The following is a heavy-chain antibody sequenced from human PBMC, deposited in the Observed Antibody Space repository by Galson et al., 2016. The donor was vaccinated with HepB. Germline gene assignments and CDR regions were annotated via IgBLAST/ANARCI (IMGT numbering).Heavy chain of an antibody. CDR3: ARTFQWLGQYYIYDAMDV. Sequence: SVKVSCKASGGTFSSFAISWVRQAPGQGLEWMGGIIPIFRPAHYAQKFQGRVTITADESTSTAYMELKSLRSDDTAVYYCARTFQWLGQYYIYDAMDVWGQGTTVTVSS. CDR1: GGTFSSFA. D-gene: IGHD3-22*01. CDR2: IIPIFRPA. V-gene: IGHV1-69*13. J-gene: IGHJ6*02.